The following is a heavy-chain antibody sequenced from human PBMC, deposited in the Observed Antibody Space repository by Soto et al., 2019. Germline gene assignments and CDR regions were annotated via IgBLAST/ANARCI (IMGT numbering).Heavy chain of an antibody. CDR3: ARGQTTGGHEGPVAGRYYYYYYGMDV. V-gene: IGHV1-69*13. CDR2: IIPIFGTA. Sequence: SVKVSCKASGGTFSSYAISWVRQAPGQGLEWMGGIIPIFGTANYAQKFQGRVTITADESTSTAYMELSSLRSEDTAVYYCARGQTTGGHEGPVAGRYYYYYYGMDVWGQGTTVTVSS. J-gene: IGHJ6*02. D-gene: IGHD6-19*01. CDR1: GGTFSSYA.